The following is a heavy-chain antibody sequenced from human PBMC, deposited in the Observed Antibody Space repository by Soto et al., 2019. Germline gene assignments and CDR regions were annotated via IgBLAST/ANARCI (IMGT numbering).Heavy chain of an antibody. CDR1: GGSISSSSYY. CDR2: IYYSGTT. CDR3: ASRTYSYACDNWFDP. Sequence: SETLSLTCTVSGGSISSSSYYWGWIRQPPGKGLEWIGSIYYSGTTYYNPSLKSRVTISVDTSKNQFSLKLSSVTAADTAVYYCASRTYSYACDNWFDPWGQGTLVTVSS. J-gene: IGHJ5*02. D-gene: IGHD5-18*01. V-gene: IGHV4-39*01.